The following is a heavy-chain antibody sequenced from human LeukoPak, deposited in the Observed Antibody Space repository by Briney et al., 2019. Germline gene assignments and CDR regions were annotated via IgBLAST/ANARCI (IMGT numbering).Heavy chain of an antibody. D-gene: IGHD6-13*01. Sequence: SETLSLTCTVSGYSITSGYYWGWIRQPPGKGLEWIGSIYHSGSTYYNPSLKSRVTISIDTSKNQFSLKLSSVTAADTAVYYCARRLSSSWYDGVDYWGQGTLVTVSS. V-gene: IGHV4-38-2*02. J-gene: IGHJ4*02. CDR1: GYSITSGYY. CDR2: IYHSGST. CDR3: ARRLSSSWYDGVDY.